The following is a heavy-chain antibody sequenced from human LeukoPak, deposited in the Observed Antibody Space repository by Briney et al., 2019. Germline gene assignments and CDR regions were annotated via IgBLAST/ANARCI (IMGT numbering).Heavy chain of an antibody. J-gene: IGHJ3*02. CDR3: ASPSSSSGWFAFDI. CDR2: IYSGGST. V-gene: IGHV3-66*01. Sequence: GGSLRLSCAASGFTVSSNYMSWVRQAPGKGLEWVSVIYSGGSTYYADSVKGRFTISRDNSKNTLYLQMNSLRAEDTAVYYCASPSSSSGWFAFDIWGQGTMVTVSS. CDR1: GFTVSSNY. D-gene: IGHD6-19*01.